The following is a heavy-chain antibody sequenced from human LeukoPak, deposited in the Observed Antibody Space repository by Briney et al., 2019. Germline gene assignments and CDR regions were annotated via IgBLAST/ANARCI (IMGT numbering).Heavy chain of an antibody. J-gene: IGHJ5*02. CDR1: GGSISSYY. D-gene: IGHD2-2*01. CDR3: ARGPVVPAAIRTGWFDP. Sequence: SETLSLTCTVSGGSISSYYWSWIRQPPGKGLEWIGFIYDSGSTNYNPSLKSRVTISVDTSKNQSSLKLSSVTAADTAVYYCARGPVVPAAIRTGWFDPWGQGTLVTVSS. V-gene: IGHV4-59*12. CDR2: IYDSGST.